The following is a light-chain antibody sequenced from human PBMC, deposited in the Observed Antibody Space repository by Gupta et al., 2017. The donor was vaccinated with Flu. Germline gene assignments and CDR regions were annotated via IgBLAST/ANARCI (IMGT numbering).Light chain of an antibody. J-gene: IGLJ3*02. V-gene: IGLV3-21*02. CDR1: NLGSKS. CDR3: QVWDTTSDHPV. Sequence: SYDLTQPSSVSVAPGGTATLTCGGDNLGSKSVDWYQQRPGQAPVLVVYDDSDRPSGVPDRFSGSNSGNTATLSIXRXEAGDEXAYYCQVWDTTSDHPVFGGGTKLTVL. CDR2: DDS.